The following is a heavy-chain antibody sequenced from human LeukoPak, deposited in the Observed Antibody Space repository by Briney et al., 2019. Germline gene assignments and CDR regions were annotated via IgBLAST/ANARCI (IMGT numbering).Heavy chain of an antibody. CDR1: GFTFSSYA. CDR3: AKVQDYGDLPCCYCMDV. V-gene: IGHV3-23*01. CDR2: IIGSGCST. J-gene: IGHJ6*02. Sequence: PGGSLTLSCAASGFTFSSYAMSWARQAPGRGLEWVSSIIGSGCSTYYAHSVKGRFTISRDHSKNTLYLQMNSLRREHTAVYDCAKVQDYGDLPCCYCMDVWGQGTTVTVSS. D-gene: IGHD4-17*01.